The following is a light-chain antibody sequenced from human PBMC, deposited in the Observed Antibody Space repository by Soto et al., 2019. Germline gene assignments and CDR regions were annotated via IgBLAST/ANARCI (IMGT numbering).Light chain of an antibody. CDR1: QSVSSN. J-gene: IGKJ1*01. V-gene: IGKV3-15*01. Sequence: EILMTQSPATLSVSPGERATLSCRASQSVSSNLAWYQQKPGQAPRLLIYRASTRATGIPARFSGGGSGTEFTLTVSSLQSEDFAVYYCQQYNDWPPWTFGQGTKVDIK. CDR2: RAS. CDR3: QQYNDWPPWT.